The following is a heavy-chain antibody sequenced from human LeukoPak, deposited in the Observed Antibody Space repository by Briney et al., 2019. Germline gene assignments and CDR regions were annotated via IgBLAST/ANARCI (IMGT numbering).Heavy chain of an antibody. Sequence: GGSLRLSCAASGFTFSSYAMHWVRQAPGKGLEWVSAISGSGGTTSYADLVKGRFTISRDNSKNTLYLQMNSLRAEDTAVYYCAKIIRYFPGDYWGQGTLVTVSS. CDR2: ISGSGGTT. J-gene: IGHJ4*02. CDR1: GFTFSSYA. CDR3: AKIIRYFPGDY. D-gene: IGHD1-14*01. V-gene: IGHV3-23*01.